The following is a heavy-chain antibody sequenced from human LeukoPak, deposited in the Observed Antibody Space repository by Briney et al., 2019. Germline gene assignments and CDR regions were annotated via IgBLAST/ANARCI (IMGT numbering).Heavy chain of an antibody. J-gene: IGHJ4*02. V-gene: IGHV4-38-2*02. D-gene: IGHD1-26*01. Sequence: SETLSLTCTVSGYSISSGYYWAWIRQPPGKGLEWIGSIYHSGSTHYNPSLKSRVTISIDTSKSQFSLKLSSVTAADTAVYYCARLHGSLYFDYWGQGTLVTVSS. CDR1: GYSISSGYY. CDR3: ARLHGSLYFDY. CDR2: IYHSGST.